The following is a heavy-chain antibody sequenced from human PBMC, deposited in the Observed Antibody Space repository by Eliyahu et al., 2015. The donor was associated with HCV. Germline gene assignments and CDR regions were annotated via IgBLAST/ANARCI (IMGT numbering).Heavy chain of an antibody. CDR1: GIPFXSYY. V-gene: IGHV1-46*01. J-gene: IGHJ5*02. D-gene: IGHD6-19*01. CDR3: ARDPSVAAKPAGWFDP. Sequence: QVQLVQSGAEVKKPGASVKVSCKASGIPFXSYYIXWVRQAPGQGLEWMGIINPSGGSTSYAQKFQGRVTMTRDTSTSTVYMELSSLRSEDTAVYYCARDPSVAAKPAGWFDPWGQGTLVTVSS. CDR2: INPSGGST.